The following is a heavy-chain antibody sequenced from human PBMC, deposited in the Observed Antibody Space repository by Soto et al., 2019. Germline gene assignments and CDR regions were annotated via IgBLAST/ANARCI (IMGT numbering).Heavy chain of an antibody. V-gene: IGHV3-66*01. Sequence: EVQLVESGGGLVQPGGSLRLSCAASGLTVSTKYMSWVRQAPGKGREWVSVIYSGGSTFDADSVRGRFTIPRDNSKNTVNLQRNSLRAEDTAVYYCARDPWAADYWGQGTLVTVSS. D-gene: IGHD3-16*01. J-gene: IGHJ4*02. CDR1: GLTVSTKY. CDR2: IYSGGST. CDR3: ARDPWAADY.